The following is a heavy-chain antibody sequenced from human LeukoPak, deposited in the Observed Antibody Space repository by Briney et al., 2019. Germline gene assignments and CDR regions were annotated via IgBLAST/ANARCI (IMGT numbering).Heavy chain of an antibody. CDR2: IYHGGST. CDR1: GGSISSGGYP. J-gene: IGHJ4*02. CDR3: ARVDWYGDYTIDY. Sequence: SETLFLTCAVSGGSISSGGYPWSCIRQPPGKGLGWVLYIYHGGSTNYNPSLKSRVTISGDRSKNPFSLQLSSLTAADTAVYYYARVDWYGDYTIDYWGQGTLVTVSS. D-gene: IGHD4-17*01. V-gene: IGHV4-30-2*01.